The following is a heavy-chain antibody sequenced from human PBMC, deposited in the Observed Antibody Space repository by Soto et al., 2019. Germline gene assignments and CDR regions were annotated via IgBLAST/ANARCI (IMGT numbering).Heavy chain of an antibody. D-gene: IGHD3-10*01. CDR3: ARITMVRGVIITYNY. Sequence: PGESLKISCKGSGYSFTSYWIGWVRQMPGKGLEWMGIIYPGDSDTRYSPSFQGQVTISADKSISTAYLQWSSLKASDTAMYYCARITMVRGVIITYNYWGQGTLVTVSS. V-gene: IGHV5-51*01. CDR2: IYPGDSDT. CDR1: GYSFTSYW. J-gene: IGHJ4*02.